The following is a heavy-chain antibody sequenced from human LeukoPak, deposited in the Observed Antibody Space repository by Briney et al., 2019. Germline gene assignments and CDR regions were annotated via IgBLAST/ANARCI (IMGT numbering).Heavy chain of an antibody. CDR1: GGTFSSYA. CDR2: IIPIFGTA. J-gene: IGHJ5*02. V-gene: IGHV1-69*13. CDR3: ARDFSFRITIFGVVAPNWFDP. D-gene: IGHD3-3*01. Sequence: ASVKVSCKASGGTFSSYAISWVRQAPGQGLEWMGGIIPIFGTANYAQKFQGRVTITADESTSTAYMELSSLRSEDTAVYYCARDFSFRITIFGVVAPNWFDPWGQGTLVTVSS.